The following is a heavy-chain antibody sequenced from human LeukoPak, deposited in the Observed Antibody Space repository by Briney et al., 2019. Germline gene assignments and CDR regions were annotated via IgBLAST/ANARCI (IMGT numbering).Heavy chain of an antibody. Sequence: GGSLRLSCAASGFTFSSYSMTWVRQAPGKGLEWVSSISSSSSYIYYADSVKGRFTISRGNAKNSLYLQMNSLRAEDTAVCYCARDALPPYNSGLDYWGQGTLVTVSS. CDR2: ISSSSSYI. CDR1: GFTFSSYS. D-gene: IGHD5-12*01. V-gene: IGHV3-21*01. J-gene: IGHJ4*02. CDR3: ARDALPPYNSGLDY.